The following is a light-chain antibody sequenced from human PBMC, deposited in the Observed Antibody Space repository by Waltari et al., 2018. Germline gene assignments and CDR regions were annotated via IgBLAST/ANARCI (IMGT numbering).Light chain of an antibody. Sequence: DVVVTQSPDSLAGSLGERATINCKSSQSVLHSSNNKNYLAWYQQKQGQPPKLLIYWASTRESGVPDRFSGSGSGTEFTLTISSLQAEDVAFYYCQQYYTTPWTFGQGTKVEIK. CDR2: WAS. CDR3: QQYYTTPWT. V-gene: IGKV4-1*01. J-gene: IGKJ1*01. CDR1: QSVLHSSNNKNY.